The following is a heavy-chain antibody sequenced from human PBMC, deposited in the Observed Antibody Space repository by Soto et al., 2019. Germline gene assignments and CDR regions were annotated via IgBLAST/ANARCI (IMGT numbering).Heavy chain of an antibody. CDR3: AKSIAARQYYYYYGMDV. CDR2: ISGSGGST. D-gene: IGHD6-6*01. V-gene: IGHV3-23*01. Sequence: GGSLRLSCAASGFTFSSYAMSWVRQAPGKGLEWVSAISGSGGSTYYADSVQGRFTISRDNSKNTLYLQMNSLRAEDTAVYYCAKSIAARQYYYYYGMDVWGQGTTVTVSS. J-gene: IGHJ6*02. CDR1: GFTFSSYA.